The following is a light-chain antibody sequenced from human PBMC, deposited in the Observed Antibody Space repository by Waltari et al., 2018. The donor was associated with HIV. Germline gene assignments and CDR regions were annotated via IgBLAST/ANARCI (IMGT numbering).Light chain of an antibody. CDR3: QSYDSSLSGYV. V-gene: IGLV1-40*01. J-gene: IGLJ1*01. CDR1: SSNIGAGYD. CDR2: GNS. Sequence: QSVLTQTPSVSGAPGQRVTISCTGSSSNIGAGYDVHWYQQLPGTAPKPRIYGNSNRPSGVPDRFSGSKSGTSASLAITGLQAEDEADYYCQSYDSSLSGYVFGTGTKVTVL.